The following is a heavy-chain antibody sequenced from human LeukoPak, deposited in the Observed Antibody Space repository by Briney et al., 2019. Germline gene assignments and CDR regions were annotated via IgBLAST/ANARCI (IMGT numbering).Heavy chain of an antibody. CDR2: IRYDGSNK. D-gene: IGHD1-26*01. Sequence: GGSLRLSCAASGFTFSSYGMHWVRQAPGKGLEWVAFIRYDGSNKYYADSVKGRFTISRDNSKNTLYLQMNSLRAEDTAVYYCAKVGTWELHYYYYYMDVWGKGTTVTISS. CDR3: AKVGTWELHYYYYYMDV. J-gene: IGHJ6*03. V-gene: IGHV3-30*02. CDR1: GFTFSSYG.